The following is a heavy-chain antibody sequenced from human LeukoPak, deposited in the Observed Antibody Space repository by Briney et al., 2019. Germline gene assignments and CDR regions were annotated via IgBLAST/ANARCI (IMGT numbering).Heavy chain of an antibody. CDR3: AKGSIPYGMDV. D-gene: IGHD2-21*01. V-gene: IGHV3-30*18. CDR1: GFTFSSYG. Sequence: GGSLRLSCAASGFTFSSYGMQWVRQAPGKGVEWVAVISYDGSNKYYADSVKGRFTISRDNSKNTLYLQMNSLRAEDTAVYYCAKGSIPYGMDVWGQGTTVTVSS. CDR2: ISYDGSNK. J-gene: IGHJ6*02.